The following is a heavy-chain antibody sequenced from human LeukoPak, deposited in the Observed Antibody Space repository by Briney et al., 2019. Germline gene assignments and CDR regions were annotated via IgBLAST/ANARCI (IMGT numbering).Heavy chain of an antibody. CDR1: GSTVSSNY. Sequence: GSLRLSCAASGSTVSSNYMSWVRQAPGKGLEWVSVIYSGGRTDYADSVKGRFTISRDNSKNTLYLQMNSLRAEDTAVYYCARDSSGWYRFDYWGQGTLVTVSS. D-gene: IGHD6-19*01. J-gene: IGHJ4*02. CDR3: ARDSSGWYRFDY. V-gene: IGHV3-66*01. CDR2: IYSGGRT.